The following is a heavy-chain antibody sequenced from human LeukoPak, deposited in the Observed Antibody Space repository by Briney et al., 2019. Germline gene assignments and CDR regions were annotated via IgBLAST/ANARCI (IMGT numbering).Heavy chain of an antibody. Sequence: SETLSLTCAVYGESLNYYYWSWIRESPEKGLEWIGEVFDGKTTNYNPSLKSRVTISAVTSSNQFSLNLKSVTAADTAVYYCASGAWATRLHSWAQGTLVIVSS. J-gene: IGHJ4*02. D-gene: IGHD5-24*01. V-gene: IGHV4-34*12. CDR3: ASGAWATRLHS. CDR1: GESLNYYY. CDR2: VFDGKTT.